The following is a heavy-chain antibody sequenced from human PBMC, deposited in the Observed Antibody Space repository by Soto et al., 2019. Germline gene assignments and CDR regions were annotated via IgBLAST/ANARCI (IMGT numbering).Heavy chain of an antibody. Sequence: SGPTLVNPTQTLTLTCTFSWLSLSTSGTCVSWIRQPPGKALEWLALIDWDDDKYYSTSLKTRLTISKDTSKNQVVLTMTNMDPVDTATYYCARIPPEYYYDSSGFFDYWGQGTLVTVSS. V-gene: IGHV2-70*01. J-gene: IGHJ4*02. CDR3: ARIPPEYYYDSSGFFDY. D-gene: IGHD3-22*01. CDR2: IDWDDDK. CDR1: WLSLSTSGTC.